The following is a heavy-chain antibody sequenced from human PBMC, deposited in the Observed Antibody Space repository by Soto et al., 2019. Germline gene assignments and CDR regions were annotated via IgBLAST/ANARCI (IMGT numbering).Heavy chain of an antibody. CDR1: GFTVRSNY. J-gene: IGHJ1*01. D-gene: IGHD3-16*01. V-gene: IGHV3-53*01. Sequence: PGGSLRLSCAVSGFTVRSNYMNWVRQAPGKGLEWVSTIYSSGNTYYADSVKGRFTISRDDPKNTLYLQMHRLRAEDTGVYFCARVSSPFGYWGQGTLGTSPQ. CDR2: IYSSGNT. CDR3: ARVSSPFGY.